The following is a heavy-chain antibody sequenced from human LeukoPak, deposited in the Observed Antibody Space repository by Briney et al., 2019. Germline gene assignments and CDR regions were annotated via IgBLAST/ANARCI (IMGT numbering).Heavy chain of an antibody. V-gene: IGHV1-2*02. D-gene: IGHD1-1*01. CDR3: ARGIRPGRFTAFDI. CDR2: INPNSGGT. CDR1: GYTFIVYY. J-gene: IGHJ3*02. Sequence: ASVKVSCKASGYTFIVYYMHWVRQAPGQGLEWMGWINPNSGGTNYAQKFQGRVTMTRDTSISTAYMEMSRLRSDDTVVYYCARGIRPGRFTAFDIWGQGTMVIVSS.